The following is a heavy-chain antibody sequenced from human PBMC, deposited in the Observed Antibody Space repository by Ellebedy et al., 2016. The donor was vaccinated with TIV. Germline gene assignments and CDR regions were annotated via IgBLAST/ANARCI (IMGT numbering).Heavy chain of an antibody. CDR1: EFTFSSYG. J-gene: IGHJ5*02. Sequence: GESLKISXAAPEFTFSSYGMHWVRQAPGKGLEWVAVISYDGSNKDYTDSVKGRFTISRDNSKNTLHLQMSSLRPEDTAVYYCAKGDYSSSRNWFDPWGQGTLVTVSS. CDR2: ISYDGSNK. CDR3: AKGDYSSSRNWFDP. V-gene: IGHV3-30*18. D-gene: IGHD6-13*01.